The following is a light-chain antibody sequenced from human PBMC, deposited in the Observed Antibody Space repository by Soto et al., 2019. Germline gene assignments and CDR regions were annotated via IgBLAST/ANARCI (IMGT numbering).Light chain of an antibody. CDR1: QSVSSN. Sequence: EIVMTQSPATLSVSPGERATLSCRASQSVSSNLAWYQQKPGQAPRLLIYGASTRATGIPARFSGSGSGTEFTLTISSLQSEDFAVYYCQQYKNWPQVTVGQGTRLENK. CDR3: QQYKNWPQVT. J-gene: IGKJ5*01. CDR2: GAS. V-gene: IGKV3-15*01.